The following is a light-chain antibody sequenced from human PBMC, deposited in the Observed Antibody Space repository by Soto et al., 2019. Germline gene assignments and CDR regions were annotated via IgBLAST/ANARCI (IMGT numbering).Light chain of an antibody. CDR2: EVS. CDR3: TSYVGSNIWV. CDR1: SSDVGAYKY. V-gene: IGLV2-8*01. J-gene: IGLJ3*02. Sequence: QSALTQPPSASGSPGQSVTISCTGTSSDVGAYKYVSWYQQYPGKAPKLMIYEVSKRPSGVPDRFSGSKSGNTASLTVSGLQADDGADYYCTSYVGSNIWVFGGGTQLTVL.